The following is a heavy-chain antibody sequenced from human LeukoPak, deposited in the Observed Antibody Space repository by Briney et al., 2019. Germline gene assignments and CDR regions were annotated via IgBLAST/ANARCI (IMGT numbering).Heavy chain of an antibody. CDR2: ISYDGSNK. D-gene: IGHD3-10*01. J-gene: IGHJ4*02. V-gene: IGHV3-30*04. CDR1: GFTFSSYA. Sequence: PGRSLRLSCAASGFTFSSYAMHWVRQAPGKGLEWVAVISYDGSNKYYADSVKGRFTISRDNSKNTLYLQMNSLRAEDTAVYYCARGPGSYVFDYWGQGTLSPSPQ. CDR3: ARGPGSYVFDY.